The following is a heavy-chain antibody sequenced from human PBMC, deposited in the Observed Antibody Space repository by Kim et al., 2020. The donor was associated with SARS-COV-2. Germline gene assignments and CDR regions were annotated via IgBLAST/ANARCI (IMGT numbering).Heavy chain of an antibody. J-gene: IGHJ5*02. CDR3: ATGAAAGKSNWFDP. V-gene: IGHV1-24*01. Sequence: AQKFQGRVTMTEDKSTDTAYMGLSSLRSEDTAVYYCATGAAAGKSNWFDPWGQGTLVTVSS. D-gene: IGHD6-13*01.